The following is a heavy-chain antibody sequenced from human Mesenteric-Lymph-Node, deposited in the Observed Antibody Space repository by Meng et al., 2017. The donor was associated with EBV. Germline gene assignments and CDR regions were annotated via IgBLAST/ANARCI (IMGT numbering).Heavy chain of an antibody. Sequence: EVQLLESGGDLVQSGESLRLSCAASGFTFNNYDMTWVRQAPGRGLEWVSSITGGGVNTYYADSVKGRFTISRDNFKNTLFLQMNSLTADDTALYYCARIRSNHVRDFWDQGSLVTVAS. CDR3: ARIRSNHVRDF. D-gene: IGHD1-14*01. CDR1: GFTFNNYD. CDR2: ITGGGVNT. J-gene: IGHJ4*02. V-gene: IGHV3-23*01.